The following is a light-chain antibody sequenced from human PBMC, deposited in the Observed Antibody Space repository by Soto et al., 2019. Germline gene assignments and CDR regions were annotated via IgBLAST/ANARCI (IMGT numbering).Light chain of an antibody. CDR2: GAS. Sequence: EIVLTQSPGTLSLSPGERATLSCRASQSITNNYLARYQQKPGRAHRLLIYGASSRATGIPDRFSGSGSGTDFTLTISRLEPEDFAMYYCQQYGYLVTFGGGTKV. CDR3: QQYGYLVT. CDR1: QSITNNY. V-gene: IGKV3-20*01. J-gene: IGKJ4*01.